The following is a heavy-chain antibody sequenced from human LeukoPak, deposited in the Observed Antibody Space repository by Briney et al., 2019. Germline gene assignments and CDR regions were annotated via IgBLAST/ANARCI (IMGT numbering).Heavy chain of an antibody. V-gene: IGHV3-74*01. J-gene: IGHJ4*02. CDR1: GFSFSDYW. CDR3: AKFPVATIRDYYFDY. CDR2: VNPDGNYL. Sequence: GGSLRLSCAASGFSFSDYWMHWVRQAPGKGLVWVSRVNPDGNYLNYADSVKGRFTISRDNAKNTLYLQMDSLRAEDTALYYCAKFPVATIRDYYFDYWGQGTLVTVSS. D-gene: IGHD5-12*01.